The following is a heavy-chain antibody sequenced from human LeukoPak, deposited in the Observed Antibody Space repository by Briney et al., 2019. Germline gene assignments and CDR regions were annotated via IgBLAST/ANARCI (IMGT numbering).Heavy chain of an antibody. Sequence: SGPTLVNPTQTLTLTCTFSGFSLSTSGVGVGWIRQPPGKALEWLALIYWDDDKRYSPSLKSRLTITKDTSKNQVVLTMTNMDPVDTATYYCAHRRPSMVRGVIYFDYWGQGTLVTVSS. J-gene: IGHJ4*02. CDR3: AHRRPSMVRGVIYFDY. CDR2: IYWDDDK. V-gene: IGHV2-5*02. D-gene: IGHD3-10*01. CDR1: GFSLSTSGVG.